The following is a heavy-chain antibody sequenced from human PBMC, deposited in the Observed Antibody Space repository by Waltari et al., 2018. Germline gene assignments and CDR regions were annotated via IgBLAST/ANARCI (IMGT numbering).Heavy chain of an antibody. D-gene: IGHD2-21*02. CDR2: ISGSSRGI. Sequence: EVQLLESGGGLVQPGGSLRLSCAASGFTFRDYAMSWVRQAPGEWLQWFSIISGSSRGIYYADSVKGRFIISRDNSQSMVYLEMNSLRAEDTAVYFCAKEKLSAGGDPYYFEYWGQGTLVTVSS. CDR1: GFTFRDYA. CDR3: AKEKLSAGGDPYYFEY. V-gene: IGHV3-23*01. J-gene: IGHJ4*02.